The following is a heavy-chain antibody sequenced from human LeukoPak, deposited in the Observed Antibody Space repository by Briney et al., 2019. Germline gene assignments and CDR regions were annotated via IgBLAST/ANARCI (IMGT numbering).Heavy chain of an antibody. Sequence: SETLSLTCTVSGDSISSGDYYWSWIRQPAGKGLEWIGRISSSGSTHYNPSLKSRVTISVDTSKNQFSLKLSSVTAADTAVYYCARDGLNTMVRGKIHYYYMDVWGKGTTVTISS. CDR3: ARDGLNTMVRGKIHYYYMDV. J-gene: IGHJ6*03. D-gene: IGHD3-10*01. CDR1: GDSISSGDYY. CDR2: ISSSGST. V-gene: IGHV4-61*02.